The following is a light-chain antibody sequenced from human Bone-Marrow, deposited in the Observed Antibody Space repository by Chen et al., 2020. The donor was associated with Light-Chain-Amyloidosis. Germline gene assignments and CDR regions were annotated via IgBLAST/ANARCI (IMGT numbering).Light chain of an antibody. J-gene: IGLJ2*01. CDR2: RDT. CDR3: QSADSSGTYEVI. CDR1: DLPTKY. V-gene: IGLV3-25*03. Sequence: SYELTHPPSASVFPGQTARITCSGDDLPTKYAYWYQQKPGQAPVLVIHRDTERPSGISERFSGSSSGTTATLTISGVQAEDEADYHCQSADSSGTYEVIFGGGTKLTVL.